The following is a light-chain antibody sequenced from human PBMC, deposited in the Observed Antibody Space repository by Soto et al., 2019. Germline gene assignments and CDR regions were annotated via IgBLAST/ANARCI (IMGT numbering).Light chain of an antibody. J-gene: IGKJ1*01. CDR2: DAS. V-gene: IGKV1-5*01. Sequence: DIQMNQSPSTLSASVGDRVTITCRASQSISSWLAWYQQKPGKAPKLLIYDASSLESGVPSRFSGSGSGTEFTLTISSLQPDDFATYYCQQYNSYSGTFGQGTKVELK. CDR3: QQYNSYSGT. CDR1: QSISSW.